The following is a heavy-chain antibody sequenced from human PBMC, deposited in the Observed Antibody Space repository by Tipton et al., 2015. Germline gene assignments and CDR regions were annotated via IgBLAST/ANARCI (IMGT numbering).Heavy chain of an antibody. CDR3: ARYRMGVDS. CDR2: VYYRGTT. V-gene: IGHV4-39*01. Sequence: TLSLTCTVSGDSMTTSHYWGWVRQSPGKGLEWIGSVYYRGTTYYSPSLKSRFTISADTSKRQFSLRLTSVTAADTAVYYCARYRMGVDSWGQGTLVPVSS. D-gene: IGHD3-16*01. J-gene: IGHJ4*02. CDR1: GDSMTTSHY.